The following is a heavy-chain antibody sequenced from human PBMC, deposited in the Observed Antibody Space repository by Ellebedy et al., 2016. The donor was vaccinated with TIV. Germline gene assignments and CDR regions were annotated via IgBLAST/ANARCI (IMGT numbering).Heavy chain of an antibody. CDR3: ARGGSTFYYDSSGYSPDAFDI. Sequence: AASVKVSCKASGGTFSSYAINWVRQAPGQGLEWMGRIVPTLGIANFAQKFQGRVTITADKSTSTAYMELSSLRFEDTAVYYCARGGSTFYYDSSGYSPDAFDIWGQGTMVTVSS. D-gene: IGHD3-22*01. V-gene: IGHV1-69*04. CDR2: IVPTLGIA. CDR1: GGTFSSYA. J-gene: IGHJ3*02.